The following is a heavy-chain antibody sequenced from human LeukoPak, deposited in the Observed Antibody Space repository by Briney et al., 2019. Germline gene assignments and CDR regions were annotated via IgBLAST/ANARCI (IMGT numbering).Heavy chain of an antibody. Sequence: PSQTLSLTCTVSGGSISSGDYYWSWIRQPPGKGLEWIGYVYYSGSTYYNPCLKSRVTISVDTSKNQFSLKLSSVTAADTAVYYCARGGAYYYDSSGYYPFDYWGQGTLVTVSS. CDR1: GGSISSGDYY. V-gene: IGHV4-30-4*01. D-gene: IGHD3-22*01. CDR3: ARGGAYYYDSSGYYPFDY. CDR2: VYYSGST. J-gene: IGHJ4*02.